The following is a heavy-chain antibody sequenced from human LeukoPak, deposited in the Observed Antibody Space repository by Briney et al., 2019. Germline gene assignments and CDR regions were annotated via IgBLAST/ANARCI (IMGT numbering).Heavy chain of an antibody. CDR3: ARDLSNYYYMDV. CDR2: IIPIFGTA. V-gene: IGHV1-69*13. CDR1: GGTFSSYA. J-gene: IGHJ6*03. Sequence: SVKVSCKASGGTFSSYAISWVRQAPGQGLEWMGGIIPIFGTANYAQKFQGRVTITADESTSTAYMELSSLRSEDTAVYYCARDLSNYYYMDVWGKGTTVTVSS. D-gene: IGHD6-6*01.